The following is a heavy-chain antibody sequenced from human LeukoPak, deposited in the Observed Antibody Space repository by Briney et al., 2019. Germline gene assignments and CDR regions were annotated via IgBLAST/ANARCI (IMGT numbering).Heavy chain of an antibody. CDR1: GGTFSSYA. V-gene: IGHV1-69*04. D-gene: IGHD7-27*01. Sequence: SVKVSCKASGGTFSSYAISWVRQAPGQGLEWMGRIIPILGIANYAQKSQGRVTITADKSTSTAYMELSSLRSEDTAVYYCARGVGIIDYWGQGTLVTVSS. J-gene: IGHJ4*02. CDR3: ARGVGIIDY. CDR2: IIPILGIA.